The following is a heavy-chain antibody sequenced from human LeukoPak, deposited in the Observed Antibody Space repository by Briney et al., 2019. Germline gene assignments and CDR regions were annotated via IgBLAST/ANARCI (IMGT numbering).Heavy chain of an antibody. CDR3: ARPSYCTSTRCYRELDY. V-gene: IGHV3-23*01. CDR1: GYSFSTYA. D-gene: IGHD2-8*01. Sequence: PGGSLRLSCVASGYSFSTYALSWVRQAPGKGLEWVSTIGDNDGDTNYANSVKGRFTISRDNSKNTVYLQMNSLRADDTAVYYCARPSYCTSTRCYRELDYWGQGTLVAVSS. CDR2: IGDNDGDT. J-gene: IGHJ4*02.